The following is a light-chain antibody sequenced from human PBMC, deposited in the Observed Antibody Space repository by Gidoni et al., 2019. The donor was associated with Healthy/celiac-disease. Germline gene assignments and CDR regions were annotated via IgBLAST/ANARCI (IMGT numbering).Light chain of an antibody. Sequence: DIVMTQSPDYLAVSLGERATINCKSSQSVLYSSNNKNYLAWYQQKPGQPPKLLISWSSTRESGVPDRFSGSGSGTDFTLTISSLQAEDVAVYYCQQYYSLFTFGPGTKVDIK. J-gene: IGKJ3*01. CDR3: QQYYSLFT. V-gene: IGKV4-1*01. CDR1: QSVLYSSNNKNY. CDR2: WSS.